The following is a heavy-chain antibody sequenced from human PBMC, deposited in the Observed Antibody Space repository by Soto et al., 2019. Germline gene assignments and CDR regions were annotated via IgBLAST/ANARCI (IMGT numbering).Heavy chain of an antibody. V-gene: IGHV3-15*01. Sequence: GGSLRLSCAASGFTFNAAWMSWVRQAPGKGLEWIGRIKSKTDGGTTDFAAPVKGRFSLPRDDSKNTVYLQMNSLKIEDTAVYYCTTGLAAAGTNYWGQGTLVTVSS. CDR2: IKSKTDGGTT. J-gene: IGHJ4*02. D-gene: IGHD6-13*01. CDR1: GFTFNAAW. CDR3: TTGLAAAGTNY.